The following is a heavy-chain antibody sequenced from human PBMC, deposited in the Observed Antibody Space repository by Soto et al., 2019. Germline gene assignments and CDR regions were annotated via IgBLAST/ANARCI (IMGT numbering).Heavy chain of an antibody. D-gene: IGHD2-21*02. Sequence: WSLRLSCAASGFTFSSYWMHWVRQAPGKGLVWVSRINSDGSSTSYADSVKGRFTISRDNAKNTLYLQMNSLRAEDTAVYYCARVASAYCGGDCYHYFDYWGQGTLVTVSS. CDR2: INSDGSST. CDR1: GFTFSSYW. CDR3: ARVASAYCGGDCYHYFDY. J-gene: IGHJ4*02. V-gene: IGHV3-74*01.